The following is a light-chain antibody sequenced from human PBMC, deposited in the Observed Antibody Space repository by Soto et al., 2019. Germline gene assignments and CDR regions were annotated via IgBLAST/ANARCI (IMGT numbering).Light chain of an antibody. J-gene: IGLJ1*01. CDR2: DVS. CDR3: SSYTSSSTTV. CDR1: SSDVGGYNY. V-gene: IGLV2-14*01. Sequence: QLVLTQPASVSGSPGQSITISCTGTSSDVGGYNYVSWYQQHPGKAPKLMIYDVSNRPSGVSNRFSGSKSGNTASLTISGLQAEDEADYYCSSYTSSSTTVFGTGTKVTVL.